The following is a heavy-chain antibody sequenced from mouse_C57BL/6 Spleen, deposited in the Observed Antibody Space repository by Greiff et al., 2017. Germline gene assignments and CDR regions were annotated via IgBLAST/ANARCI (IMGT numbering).Heavy chain of an antibody. D-gene: IGHD1-1*01. V-gene: IGHV10-3*01. CDR2: IRSKRSNYAT. CDR1: GFTFNTYA. Sequence: EVKLVESGGGLVQPKGSLKLSCAASGFTFNTYAMHWVRQAPGKGLEWVARIRSKRSNYATYYADSVKDRFTISRDDSQSMLYLQMNNLKTEDTAMYYCVRECYGSCMDYWGQGTSVTVSS. J-gene: IGHJ4*01. CDR3: VRECYGSCMDY.